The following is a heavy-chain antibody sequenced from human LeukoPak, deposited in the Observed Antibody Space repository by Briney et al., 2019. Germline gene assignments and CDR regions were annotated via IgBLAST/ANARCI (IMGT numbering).Heavy chain of an antibody. V-gene: IGHV3-74*01. CDR3: AKRHCGGDCFIGGYYFDY. D-gene: IGHD2-21*02. CDR1: GFTFSSYW. CDR2: IASDGSST. Sequence: PGGSLRLSCAAPGFTFSSYWMNWVRQAPGKGLVWVSRIASDGSSTTYADFVKGRFSISRDNAKNTLYLQMNSLRAEDTAVYYCAKRHCGGDCFIGGYYFDYWGQGTLVTVSS. J-gene: IGHJ4*02.